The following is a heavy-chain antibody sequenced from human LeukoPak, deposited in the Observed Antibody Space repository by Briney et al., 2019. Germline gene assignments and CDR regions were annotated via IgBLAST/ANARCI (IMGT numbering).Heavy chain of an antibody. V-gene: IGHV4-59*01. D-gene: IGHD4-17*01. J-gene: IGHJ4*02. CDR2: IYYSGST. CDR1: GGSISSYY. CDR3: ARGGPTVTYFDY. Sequence: SETLSLTCTVSGGSISSYYWSWIRQPPGKGLEWIGYIYYSGSTNYNPSLKSRVTISVDTSKNQFSPKLSSVTAADTAVHYCARGGPTVTYFDYWGQGTLVTVSS.